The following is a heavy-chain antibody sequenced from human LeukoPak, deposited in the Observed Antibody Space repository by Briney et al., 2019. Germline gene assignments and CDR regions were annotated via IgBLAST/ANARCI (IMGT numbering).Heavy chain of an antibody. CDR2: INPNSGGT. CDR3: ARDLGRARAEPH. V-gene: IGHV1-2*02. Sequence: ASVKVSCKASGYTFTGYCMHWVRQAPGQGLEWMGWINPNSGGTNYAQKFQGRVTMTRDTSISTAYMELSRLRSDDTAVYYCARDLGRARAEPHWGQGTLVTLST. D-gene: IGHD1-14*01. CDR1: GYTFTGYC. J-gene: IGHJ4*02.